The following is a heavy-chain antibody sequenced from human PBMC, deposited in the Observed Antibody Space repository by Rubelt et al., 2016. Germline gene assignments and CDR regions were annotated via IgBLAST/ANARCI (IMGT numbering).Heavy chain of an antibody. CDR1: GDTLSVFS. V-gene: IGHV1-24*01. CDR3: SAAESSSWYDATGT. D-gene: IGHD6-13*01. Sequence: QVQLVQYGAVLKKPGASVKVSCKVSGDTLSVFSIHWVRQAPGKGLEWMGGFDGEDGETVYARNCQGRLIMTEDTSTDTAYMELSRLTSADTAVYYCSAAESSSWYDATGTWGQGTMVTVSS. J-gene: IGHJ3*01. CDR2: FDGEDGET.